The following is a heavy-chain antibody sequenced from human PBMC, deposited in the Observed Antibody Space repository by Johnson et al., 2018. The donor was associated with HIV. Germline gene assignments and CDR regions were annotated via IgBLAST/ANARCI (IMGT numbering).Heavy chain of an antibody. CDR1: GFTFSTYG. D-gene: IGHD3-22*01. CDR3: ARAGFWAVGDSSGYHDAFEI. Sequence: VQLVESGGGVVQPGRSLRLSCAASGFTFSTYGMHWVRQAPGKGLEWVANIKRDGSERNYVDSVKGRFTISRDDAKNSVHLHLNSRRAEDTAVYYCARAGFWAVGDSSGYHDAFEIWGQGTMVTVSS. CDR2: IKRDGSER. J-gene: IGHJ3*02. V-gene: IGHV3-7*01.